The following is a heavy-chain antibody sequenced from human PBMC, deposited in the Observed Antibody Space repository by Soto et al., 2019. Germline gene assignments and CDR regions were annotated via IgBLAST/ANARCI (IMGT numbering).Heavy chain of an antibody. J-gene: IGHJ6*02. D-gene: IGHD1-26*01. CDR2: ISAYNGNT. CDR1: GYTFTSYD. CDR3: ARDIVGADQHIYYYGMDV. Sequence: ASVKVSCKASGYTFTSYDISWVRQAPGQGLEWMGWISAYNGNTNYAQKLQGRVTMTTDTSTSTAYMELRSLRSDDTAVYYCARDIVGADQHIYYYGMDVWGQGTTVTVSS. V-gene: IGHV1-18*04.